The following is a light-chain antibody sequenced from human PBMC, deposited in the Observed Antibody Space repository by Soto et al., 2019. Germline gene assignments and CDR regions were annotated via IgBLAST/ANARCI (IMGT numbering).Light chain of an antibody. CDR2: KAS. CDR3: QHYNSYSEA. J-gene: IGKJ1*01. CDR1: QTISSW. V-gene: IGKV1-5*03. Sequence: DIQMPQSPNTLSGSLGDRFTITCLASQTISSWLAWYQQKPGRAPKLLIYKASTLKSGVPSRFSGSGSGTEFTLTISSLQPDDFATYYCQHYNSYSEAFGQGTKVDIK.